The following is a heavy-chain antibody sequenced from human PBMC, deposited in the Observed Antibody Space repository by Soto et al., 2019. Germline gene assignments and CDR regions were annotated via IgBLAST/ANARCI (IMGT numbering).Heavy chain of an antibody. CDR3: ASPAVNDLDADSSAFDI. J-gene: IGHJ3*02. V-gene: IGHV1-69*02. CDR1: GGTFSSQT. Sequence: QVQLVQSGAEVKEPGSSVKVSCKVSGGTFSSQTINWVRQVPGQGLEWMGSVIPIIGEGKYAQSFLGRVKITANRPPSTAYMELRSRRSEDTPVYYCASPAVNDLDADSSAFDIWGQGTMVTVSS. CDR2: VIPIIGEG. D-gene: IGHD1-1*01.